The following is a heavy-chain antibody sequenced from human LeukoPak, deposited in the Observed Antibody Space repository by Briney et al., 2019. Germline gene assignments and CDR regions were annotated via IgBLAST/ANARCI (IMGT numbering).Heavy chain of an antibody. CDR3: ARVMRFLEWSGEFDP. CDR1: GSSISNYY. Sequence: SETLSLTCTVSGSSISNYYWSWIRQPPGKGLEWIGYIYSSGNTNYNPSLKSRVTISVDTSRNQFSLKLSSVTAADAAVYYCARVMRFLEWSGEFDPWGQGTLVTVSS. V-gene: IGHV4-4*09. J-gene: IGHJ5*02. D-gene: IGHD3-3*01. CDR2: IYSSGNT.